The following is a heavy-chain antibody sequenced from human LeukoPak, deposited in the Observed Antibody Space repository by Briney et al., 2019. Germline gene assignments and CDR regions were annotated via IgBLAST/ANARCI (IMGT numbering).Heavy chain of an antibody. CDR2: IYYSGST. J-gene: IGHJ4*02. V-gene: IGHV4-39*02. CDR1: GGSISSSSYY. CDR3: ARDRGSGSKPFDY. D-gene: IGHD1-26*01. Sequence: PSETLSLTCTVSGGSISSSSYYWGWIRQPPGKGLEWIGSIYYSGSTYYNPSLKSRVTISVDTSKNQFSLKLSSVTAADTAVYYCARDRGSGSKPFDYWGQGTLVTVSS.